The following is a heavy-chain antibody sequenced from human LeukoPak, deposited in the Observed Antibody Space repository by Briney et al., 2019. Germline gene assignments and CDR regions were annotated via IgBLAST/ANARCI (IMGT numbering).Heavy chain of an antibody. D-gene: IGHD3-10*02. CDR3: ARAGVRGPPRYMDV. CDR1: GNSISSGDNY. Sequence: SETLSLTCTVSGNSISSGDNYWSWIRQPAGKGLEWIGYIYYSGSTNYNPSLKSRVTISVDTSKNQFSLKLSSVTAADTAVYYCARAGVRGPPRYMDVWGKGTTVTISS. CDR2: IYYSGST. V-gene: IGHV4-61*10. J-gene: IGHJ6*03.